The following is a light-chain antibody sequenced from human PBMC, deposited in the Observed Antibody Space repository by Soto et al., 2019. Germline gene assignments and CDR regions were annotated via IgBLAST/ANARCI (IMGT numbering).Light chain of an antibody. V-gene: IGKV3-15*01. Sequence: EVVLTQSPATLSVSQGAGATLSCRASQSVGSNLAWYQQKPGQTPRVLIYGASTRAIGIPARFSGSGFGTEFTLTISSLQSEDFVVYYCQQYSNWPLLSFGGGTKVDIK. CDR1: QSVGSN. CDR2: GAS. J-gene: IGKJ4*01. CDR3: QQYSNWPLLS.